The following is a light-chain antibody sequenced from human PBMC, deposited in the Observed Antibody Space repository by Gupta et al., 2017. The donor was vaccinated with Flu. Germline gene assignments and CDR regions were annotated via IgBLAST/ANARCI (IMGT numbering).Light chain of an antibody. CDR2: GTS. V-gene: IGKV3-20*01. CDR3: QQYGRSYT. Sequence: GKWATLSCSASQIVSSTYLAWYQQKPGQAPRPLIYGTSNRATGIPDRFSGSGSGTDFTLTISRLEPEDFAVYYCQQYGRSYTFGQGTKLAIK. J-gene: IGKJ2*01. CDR1: QIVSSTY.